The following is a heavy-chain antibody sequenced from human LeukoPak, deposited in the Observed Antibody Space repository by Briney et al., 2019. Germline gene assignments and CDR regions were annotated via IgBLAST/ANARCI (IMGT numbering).Heavy chain of an antibody. D-gene: IGHD6-13*01. Sequence: GGSPRLSCAASGFTFSSYAMSWVRQAPGKGLEWVSAISDSGTGTSYADSVQGRFTISRDNSKNTLYLQMNNLRAEDTAVYYCAKQDFSGITAAGCLDCWGQGVLVTVSS. CDR2: ISDSGTGT. CDR1: GFTFSSYA. J-gene: IGHJ4*02. CDR3: AKQDFSGITAAGCLDC. V-gene: IGHV3-23*01.